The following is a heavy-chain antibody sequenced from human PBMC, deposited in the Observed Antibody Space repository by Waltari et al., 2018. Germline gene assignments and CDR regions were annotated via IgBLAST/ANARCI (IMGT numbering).Heavy chain of an antibody. Sequence: QVQLVESGGGVVQPGGSLRLSCAASGFTFSSYGMHWVRQAPGKGLEWVALIRYDGSNKYYADSVKGRFTISRDNSKNTLYLQMNSLRAEDTAVYYCANSFDSSSWYSYFDYWGQGTLVTVSS. V-gene: IGHV3-30*02. J-gene: IGHJ4*02. CDR3: ANSFDSSSWYSYFDY. CDR2: IRYDGSNK. CDR1: GFTFSSYG. D-gene: IGHD6-13*01.